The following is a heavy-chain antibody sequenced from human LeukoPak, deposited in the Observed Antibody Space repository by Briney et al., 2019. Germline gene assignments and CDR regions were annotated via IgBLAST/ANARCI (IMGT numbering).Heavy chain of an antibody. CDR1: GGSISYYY. D-gene: IGHD4-17*01. CDR3: AREDPQTTVPEGMDV. V-gene: IGHV4-59*01. J-gene: IGHJ6*02. CDR2: IYYSGTT. Sequence: SETLSLTWTVSGGSISYYYWSWIRQSPGKGLEWIGYIYYSGTTNYNPPLKSRVTISVDTSKNQFSLQLRSVTAADTAVYYCAREDPQTTVPEGMDVWGQGTTVTVSS.